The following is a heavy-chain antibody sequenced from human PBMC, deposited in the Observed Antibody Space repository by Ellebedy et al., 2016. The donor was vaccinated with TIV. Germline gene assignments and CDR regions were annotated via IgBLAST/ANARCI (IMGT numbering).Heavy chain of an antibody. CDR1: GFTFTSYA. Sequence: PGGSLRLSCAASGFTFTSYAMHWVRQAPGKGLGWVAVISHDGSNNYYADSVKGRLTISRDNSKNTLYLQMNSLSDEDTAVYYCARAQRRDIPMVEYYGMDVWGQGTTVTVSS. V-gene: IGHV3-30-3*01. CDR3: ARAQRRDIPMVEYYGMDV. D-gene: IGHD4/OR15-4a*01. J-gene: IGHJ6*02. CDR2: ISHDGSNN.